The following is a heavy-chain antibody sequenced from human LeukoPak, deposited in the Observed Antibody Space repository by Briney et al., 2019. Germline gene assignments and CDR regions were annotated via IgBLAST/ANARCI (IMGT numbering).Heavy chain of an antibody. V-gene: IGHV4-59*01. J-gene: IGHJ2*01. D-gene: IGHD5-24*01. CDR2: IYYSGST. CDR3: ARYWGVQLWPHWYFDL. Sequence: SETLSLTCTVSGGSISSYYWSWFRQTPGKGPEWIGYIYYSGSTKYNPSLRSRVTISVDRSKNQFSLKLNSVTAADTAVYYCARYWGVQLWPHWYFDLWGRGSLVTVSS. CDR1: GGSISSYY.